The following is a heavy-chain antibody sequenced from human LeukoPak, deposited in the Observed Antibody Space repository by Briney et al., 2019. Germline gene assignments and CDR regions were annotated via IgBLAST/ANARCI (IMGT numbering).Heavy chain of an antibody. CDR3: ARGYSSSWYFGY. V-gene: IGHV3-66*01. CDR2: IYSGGST. Sequence: GGSLRLSCAASGFTFSSYAMSWVRHAPGKGLEWVSVIYSGGSTYYADSVKGRFTISRDNSKNTLYLQMNSLRAEDTAVYYCARGYSSSWYFGYWGQGTLVTVSS. J-gene: IGHJ4*02. D-gene: IGHD6-13*01. CDR1: GFTFSSYA.